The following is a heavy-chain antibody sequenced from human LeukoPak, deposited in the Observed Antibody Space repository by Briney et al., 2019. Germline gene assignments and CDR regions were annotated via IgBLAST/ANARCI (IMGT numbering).Heavy chain of an antibody. D-gene: IGHD5-18*01. CDR1: GFPFSSYA. Sequence: GGSLRLSCAASGFPFSSYAMSWVRQAPGKGLEWVSAIGGSGGTTYYADSVKGRFTISRDNSKNTLYLQMNSLRAEDTAVYYCAKDTASSWWYSDLWGRGTLVTVSS. V-gene: IGHV3-23*01. J-gene: IGHJ2*01. CDR3: AKDTASSWWYSDL. CDR2: IGGSGGTT.